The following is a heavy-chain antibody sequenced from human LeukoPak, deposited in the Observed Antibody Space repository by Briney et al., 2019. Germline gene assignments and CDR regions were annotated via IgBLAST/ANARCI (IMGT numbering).Heavy chain of an antibody. CDR3: ARNVGSGSYSLGYFDY. Sequence: ASVKVYCKASGYTFTSYDMPWVSQAPGQRLEWMGWINAGNGNTKYSQKFQGRVTITRDTSASTAYMELSSLRSEDTAVYYCARNVGSGSYSLGYFDYWGQGTLVTVSS. V-gene: IGHV1-3*01. CDR1: GYTFTSYD. D-gene: IGHD3-10*01. CDR2: INAGNGNT. J-gene: IGHJ4*02.